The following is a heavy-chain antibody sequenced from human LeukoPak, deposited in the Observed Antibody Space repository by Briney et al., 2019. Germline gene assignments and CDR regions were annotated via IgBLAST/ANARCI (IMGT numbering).Heavy chain of an antibody. CDR2: INPNSGGT. CDR3: ARDTEVRRVIITHHGFDP. CDR1: GYTFTGYY. V-gene: IGHV1-2*02. Sequence: GASVTVSCKASGYTFTGYYMHWVRQAPGQGLEWMGWINPNSGGTNYAQKFQGRVTMTRDTSISTAYMELSRLRSDDTAVYYCARDTEVRRVIITHHGFDPWGQGTLVTVSS. D-gene: IGHD3-10*01. J-gene: IGHJ5*02.